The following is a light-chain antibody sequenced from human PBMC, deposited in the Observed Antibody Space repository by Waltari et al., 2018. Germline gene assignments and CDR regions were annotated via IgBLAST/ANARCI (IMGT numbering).Light chain of an antibody. Sequence: EIVLTQSPVSLSLSPGERATLSCRSSQSISRYLAWYQQKPGQAPRLLLYGASNRATGVPPRFSGSGSGTDFSLTISGLEPEDSAVYYCQHHFRLPATFGQGTKVEIK. V-gene: IGKV3-20*01. CDR2: GAS. J-gene: IGKJ1*01. CDR3: QHHFRLPAT. CDR1: QSISRY.